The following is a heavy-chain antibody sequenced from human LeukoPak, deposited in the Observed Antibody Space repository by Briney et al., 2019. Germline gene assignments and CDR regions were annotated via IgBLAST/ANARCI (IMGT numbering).Heavy chain of an antibody. J-gene: IGHJ4*02. D-gene: IGHD3-10*01. CDR3: TTGPTMVRGVIVY. CDR1: GFTVSSNY. Sequence: PGGSLRLSCAASGFTVSSNYMSWVRQAPGKGLEWVGRIKSKTDGGTTDYAAPVKGRFTISRDDSKNTLYLQMNSLKTEDTAVYYCTTGPTMVRGVIVYWGQGTLVTVSS. V-gene: IGHV3-15*01. CDR2: IKSKTDGGTT.